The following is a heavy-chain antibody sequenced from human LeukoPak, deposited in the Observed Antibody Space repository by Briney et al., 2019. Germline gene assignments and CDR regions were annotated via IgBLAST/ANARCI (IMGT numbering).Heavy chain of an antibody. V-gene: IGHV4-31*03. CDR1: GGSISSGGYY. CDR2: IYYSGST. J-gene: IGHJ4*02. Sequence: QPSETLSLTCTVSGGSISSGGYYWSWIRQHPGKGLEWIGYIYYSGSTYYNPSLNSRVTVSVDTSKNQFSLKLSSVTAADTAVYYCARDRGDGYNSLDYWGQGTLVTVSS. CDR3: ARDRGDGYNSLDY. D-gene: IGHD5-24*01.